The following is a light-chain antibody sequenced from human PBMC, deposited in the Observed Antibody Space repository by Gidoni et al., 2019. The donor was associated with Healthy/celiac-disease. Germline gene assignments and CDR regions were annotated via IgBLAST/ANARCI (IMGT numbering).Light chain of an antibody. CDR3: CSYAGSYPWV. Sequence: QAALALTHPVSGSPGQAVTISCTGTSSDAGGYIYVSWYQQHPGNAPKLLIYDLSNRPSGVPDRFSGSKSGNSAALTISGLQAEDDADYYCCSYAGSYPWVFGGGTKLTVL. V-gene: IGLV2-11*01. CDR1: SSDAGGYIY. CDR2: DLS. J-gene: IGLJ3*02.